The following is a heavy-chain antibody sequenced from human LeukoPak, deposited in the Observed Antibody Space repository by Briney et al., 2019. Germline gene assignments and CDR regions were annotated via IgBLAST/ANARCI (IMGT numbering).Heavy chain of an antibody. Sequence: GGSLRLSCAASEFTVSSNYMSWVRQAPGKGLEWVSVIYSGGSTYYADSVKGRFTISRDNSKNTLYLQMNSLRAEDTAAYYCARANCGGDCFPYYFDYWGQGTLVTVSS. CDR2: IYSGGST. CDR3: ARANCGGDCFPYYFDY. CDR1: EFTVSSNY. J-gene: IGHJ4*02. D-gene: IGHD2-21*02. V-gene: IGHV3-66*01.